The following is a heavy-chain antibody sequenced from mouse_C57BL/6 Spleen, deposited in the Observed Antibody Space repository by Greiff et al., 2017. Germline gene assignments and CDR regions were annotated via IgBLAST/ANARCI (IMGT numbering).Heavy chain of an antibody. CDR1: GFNFKDDY. J-gene: IGHJ4*01. D-gene: IGHD1-1*01. V-gene: IGHV14-4*01. CDR2: IDPENGVT. Sequence: VQLKEPGAELVRPGASVKLSCTASGFNFKDDYMHWVKQRPEQGLEWIGWIDPENGVTEYAAKFQGKATITADTSSNPAYLQLSSMTSEDTAVYYCTTDGSSYGYAMEYWGKRTSVTV. CDR3: TTDGSSYGYAMEY.